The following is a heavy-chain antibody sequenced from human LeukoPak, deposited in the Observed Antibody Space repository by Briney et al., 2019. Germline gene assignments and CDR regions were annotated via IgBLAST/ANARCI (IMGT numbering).Heavy chain of an antibody. CDR2: IWYDGSNK. Sequence: GGSLRLSCAASGFTFSSYGMHWVRQAPGKGLEWVAVIWYDGSNKYYAYSVKGRFTISRDNSKNTLYLQMNSLRAEDTAMYYCARDPRDGYTYYFDYWGQGTLVTVSS. J-gene: IGHJ4*02. CDR3: ARDPRDGYTYYFDY. V-gene: IGHV3-33*01. CDR1: GFTFSSYG. D-gene: IGHD5-24*01.